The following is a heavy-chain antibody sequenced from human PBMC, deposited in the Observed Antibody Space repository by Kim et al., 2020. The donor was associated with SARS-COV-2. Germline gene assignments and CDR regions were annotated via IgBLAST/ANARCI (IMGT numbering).Heavy chain of an antibody. J-gene: IGHJ4*02. D-gene: IGHD2-2*01. CDR3: ARGRRYCSSTSCYYFDY. Sequence: SETLSLTCTVSGGSISSGGYYWSWIRQHPGKGLEWIGYIYYSGSTYYNPSLKSRVTISVDTSKNQFSLKLSSVTAADTAVYYCARGRRYCSSTSCYYFDYWGQGTLVTVSS. V-gene: IGHV4-31*03. CDR1: GGSISSGGYY. CDR2: IYYSGST.